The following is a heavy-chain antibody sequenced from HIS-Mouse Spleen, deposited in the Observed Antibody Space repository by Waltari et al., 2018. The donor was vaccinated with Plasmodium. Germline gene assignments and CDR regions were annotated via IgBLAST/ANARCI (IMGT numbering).Heavy chain of an antibody. J-gene: IGHJ2*01. Sequence: QVQLVQSGAEVTKPVASVRVYCTASGYPFTSYDINWVRQATGQGLEWTGWMTPNSGNTGYAQKFQGRVTMTRNTSISTAYMELSSLRSEDTAVYYCARRYFDLWGRGTLVTVSS. CDR3: ARRYFDL. V-gene: IGHV1-8*01. CDR2: MTPNSGNT. CDR1: GYPFTSYD.